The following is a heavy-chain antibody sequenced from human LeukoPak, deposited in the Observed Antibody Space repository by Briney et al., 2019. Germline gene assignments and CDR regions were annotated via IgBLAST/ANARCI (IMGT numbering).Heavy chain of an antibody. J-gene: IGHJ6*03. CDR1: GGSISSGSYY. Sequence: SETLSLTCTVSGGSISSGSYYWSWIRQPAGKGLEWIGRIYTSGSTNYNPSLKSRVTISVDTSKNQFSLKLSSVTAADTAVYYCARDKNYDYYYMDVWGKGTTVTISS. CDR3: ARDKNYDYYYMDV. CDR2: IYTSGST. V-gene: IGHV4-61*02.